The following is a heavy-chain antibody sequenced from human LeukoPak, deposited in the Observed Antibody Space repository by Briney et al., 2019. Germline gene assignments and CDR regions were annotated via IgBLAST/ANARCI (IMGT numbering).Heavy chain of an antibody. CDR1: GGSISSSTYY. CDR2: IYYSGSTYSGST. J-gene: IGHJ4*02. Sequence: SETLSLTCTVSGGSISSSTYYWVRIRQPPEKGLEWIGTIYYSGSTYSGSTYYNPSLKSRVTISVYTSKNQFSLRVSSVTAADTAVYYGARGLGVTAFDYWGQGTLVTVSS. CDR3: ARGLGVTAFDY. D-gene: IGHD3-10*01. V-gene: IGHV4-39*01.